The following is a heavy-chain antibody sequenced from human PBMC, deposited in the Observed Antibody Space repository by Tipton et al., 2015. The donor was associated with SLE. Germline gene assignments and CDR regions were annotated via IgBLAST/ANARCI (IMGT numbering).Heavy chain of an antibody. D-gene: IGHD6-13*01. V-gene: IGHV4-61*02. J-gene: IGHJ4*02. Sequence: TLSLTCTVSGGSISSGSYYWSWIRQPAGKGLEWIGRIYTSGSTNYNPSLQSRVTISVDTSKNQFSLKLSSVTAADTAVYYCARGYSSNADDYWGQGTLVTVSS. CDR2: IYTSGST. CDR3: ARGYSSNADDY. CDR1: GGSISSGSYY.